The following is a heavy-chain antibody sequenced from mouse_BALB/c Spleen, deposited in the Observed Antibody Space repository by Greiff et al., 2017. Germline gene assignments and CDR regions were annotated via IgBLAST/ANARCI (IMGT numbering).Heavy chain of an antibody. D-gene: IGHD1-1*01. CDR3: ARRDYGSTCAY. J-gene: IGHJ3*01. CDR1: GFTFSSFG. Sequence: EVMLVESGGGLVQPGGSRKLSCAASGFTFSSFGMHWVRQAPEKGLEWVAYISSGSSTIYYADTVKGRFTISRDNPKNTLFLQMTSLRSEDTAMYYCARRDYGSTCAYWGQGTLVTVSA. V-gene: IGHV5-17*02. CDR2: ISSGSSTI.